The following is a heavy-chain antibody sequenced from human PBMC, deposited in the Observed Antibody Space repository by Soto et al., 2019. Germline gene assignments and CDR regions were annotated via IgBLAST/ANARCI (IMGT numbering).Heavy chain of an antibody. J-gene: IGHJ5*02. D-gene: IGHD2-2*01. V-gene: IGHV1-69*13. Sequence: SVKVSCKASGGTFSSYAISWVRQAPGQGLEWMGGIIPIFGTANYAQKFQGRVTITADESTSTAYMELSSLRSEDTAVYYCARSLRYCSSTSCYWFDPWGQGTLVTVSS. CDR2: IIPIFGTA. CDR1: GGTFSSYA. CDR3: ARSLRYCSSTSCYWFDP.